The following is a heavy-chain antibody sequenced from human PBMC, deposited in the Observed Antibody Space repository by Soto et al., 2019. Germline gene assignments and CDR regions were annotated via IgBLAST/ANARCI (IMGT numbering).Heavy chain of an antibody. CDR3: EREPLAGPNDY. CDR2: ISSSSSYI. V-gene: IGHV3-21*01. D-gene: IGHD6-6*01. Sequence: GGSLRLSCAASGFTFSSYSMNWVRQAPGKGLEWVSSISSSSSYIYYADSVKGRFTISRDNAKNSLYLQMNSLRAEDTAVYYCEREPLAGPNDYWGQGTLVTVSS. J-gene: IGHJ4*02. CDR1: GFTFSSYS.